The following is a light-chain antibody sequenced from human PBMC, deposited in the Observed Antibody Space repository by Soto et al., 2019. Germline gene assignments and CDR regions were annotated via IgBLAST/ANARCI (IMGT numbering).Light chain of an antibody. CDR3: QQYGSSPRT. CDR2: GAS. Sequence: EIVLTQSPGTLSLSPGERATLSCRASQSVSCNYLAWYQQKPGQAPRLLIYGASSRATGIPDRFSGSGSGTDFTLSISRLESEDFAVYYCQQYGSSPRTFGQGTKV. V-gene: IGKV3-20*01. J-gene: IGKJ1*01. CDR1: QSVSCNY.